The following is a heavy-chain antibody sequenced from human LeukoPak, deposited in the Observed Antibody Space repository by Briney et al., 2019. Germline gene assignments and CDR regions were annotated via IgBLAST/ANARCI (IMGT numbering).Heavy chain of an antibody. CDR1: GFTFSSYA. Sequence: PGGSLRLSCAASGFTFSSYAMSWVRQAPGKGLEWVSSISGSGGSTYYADSVKGRFTISRDNSKNTLYLQMDSLRAEDTAVYFCGVLPAATMLRDFWGQGTLVTVSS. CDR3: GVLPAATMLRDF. D-gene: IGHD2-2*01. J-gene: IGHJ4*02. CDR2: ISGSGGST. V-gene: IGHV3-23*01.